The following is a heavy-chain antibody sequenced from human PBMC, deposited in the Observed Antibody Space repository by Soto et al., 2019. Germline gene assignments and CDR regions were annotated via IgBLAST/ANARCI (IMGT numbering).Heavy chain of an antibody. D-gene: IGHD5-12*01. Sequence: PSKTLSLPCALSGDSVSSNTASWNWIRQSPSRGLEWLGRTYFRSKWYNDYAVSVKSRIIINPDTSNNQFSLQLNSVTPEDTAVYFCAKGDNLGPKTGYAFDPWGQGIMVTVS. CDR3: AKGDNLGPKTGYAFDP. V-gene: IGHV6-1*01. CDR1: GDSVSSNTAS. CDR2: TYFRSKWYN. J-gene: IGHJ5*02.